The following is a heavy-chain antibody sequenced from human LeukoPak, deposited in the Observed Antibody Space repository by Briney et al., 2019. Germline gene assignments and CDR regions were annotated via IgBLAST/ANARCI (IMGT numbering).Heavy chain of an antibody. CDR2: ISPSGST. CDR3: ARVSYQEGVDY. Sequence: SETLSLTCTVSGGSINGGNYYWTWLRQPAGKGLEWIGRISPSGSTNYNPSLTSRVTISVDTSKNQFSLKLSFVTAGDTAVYYCARVSYQEGVDYWGQGTLVTVSS. V-gene: IGHV4-61*02. CDR1: GGSINGGNYY. J-gene: IGHJ4*02. D-gene: IGHD2-2*01.